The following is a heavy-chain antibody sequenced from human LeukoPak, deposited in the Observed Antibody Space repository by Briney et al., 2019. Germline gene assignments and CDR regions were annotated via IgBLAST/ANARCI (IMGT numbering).Heavy chain of an antibody. Sequence: ASVTVSCKASGYTFTSYGISWVRQAPGQGLEWMGWISAYNGNTNYAQKLQGRVTMTTDTSTSTAYMELRSLRSDDTAVYYCARYSSGWYEERFDYWGQGTLVTVSS. CDR2: ISAYNGNT. V-gene: IGHV1-18*01. D-gene: IGHD6-19*01. CDR1: GYTFTSYG. CDR3: ARYSSGWYEERFDY. J-gene: IGHJ4*02.